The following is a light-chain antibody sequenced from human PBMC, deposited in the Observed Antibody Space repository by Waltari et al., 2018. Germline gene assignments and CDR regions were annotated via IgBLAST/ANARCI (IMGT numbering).Light chain of an antibody. CDR2: DVN. J-gene: IGLJ1*01. V-gene: IGLV2-14*03. Sequence: QSALTQPAAVSESPGQSITISCTGTSSDVGAQNYVSWYQQHPGEAPKLMIYDVNKRPSGTSNRFSGSKSGNTASLSISVLQAEDEADYYCSSYTSTNTYVFGSGTKVTVL. CDR1: SSDVGAQNY. CDR3: SSYTSTNTYV.